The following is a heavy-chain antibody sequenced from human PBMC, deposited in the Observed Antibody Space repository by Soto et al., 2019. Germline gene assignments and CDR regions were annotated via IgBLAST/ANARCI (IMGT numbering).Heavy chain of an antibody. J-gene: IGHJ6*04. V-gene: IGHV4-31*03. CDR1: GGSISSGGYY. Sequence: PSETLSLTCTVSGGSISSGGYYWSWIRQHPGKGLEWIGYIYYSGSTYYNPSLKSRGTISVDTSKNQFSLKLISVTAADPAVYYCARGRSGSDYYYYGMDVWGKGTTVTVSS. CDR2: IYYSGST. CDR3: ARGRSGSDYYYYGMDV. D-gene: IGHD1-26*01.